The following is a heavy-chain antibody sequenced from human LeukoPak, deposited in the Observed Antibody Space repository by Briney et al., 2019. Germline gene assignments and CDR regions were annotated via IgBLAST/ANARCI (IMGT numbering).Heavy chain of an antibody. CDR1: GFTFSSYA. D-gene: IGHD5-12*01. Sequence: GGSLRLSCAASGFTFSSYAMSWVRQAPGKGLEWVSAISGSGGSTYYADSVKGRFTISRDNSKNTLYLQMNSLRAEDTAVYYCAKDPSLVATMTRGFDYWGQGTLVTVSS. V-gene: IGHV3-23*01. J-gene: IGHJ4*02. CDR3: AKDPSLVATMTRGFDY. CDR2: ISGSGGST.